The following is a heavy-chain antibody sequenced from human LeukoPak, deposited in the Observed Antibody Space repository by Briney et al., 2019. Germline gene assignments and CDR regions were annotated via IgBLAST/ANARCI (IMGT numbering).Heavy chain of an antibody. CDR2: ITGSGGST. D-gene: IGHD2/OR15-2a*01. J-gene: IGHJ4*02. Sequence: GGSLRLSCAASGLTFSNYGMSWVRQAPGKGLEWVSSITGSGGSTCVDSVQGRFTISRDNSKNALYLQMSSLRAEDTAVYYCARAVEYLPLDYWGQGTLVAVSS. CDR1: GLTFSNYG. CDR3: ARAVEYLPLDY. V-gene: IGHV3-23*01.